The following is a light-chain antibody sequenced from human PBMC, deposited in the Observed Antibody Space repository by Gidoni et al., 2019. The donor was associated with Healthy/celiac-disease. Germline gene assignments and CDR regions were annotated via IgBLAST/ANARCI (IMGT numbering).Light chain of an antibody. CDR1: QSVSSSY. CDR3: QQYGSSLMYT. CDR2: GAS. J-gene: IGKJ2*01. Sequence: EIVLTQSPGTLSLSPGERATLSCRASQSVSSSYLAGYQQKPGQAPRLLIYGASSRATGIPDRFSGSGSGTDFTLTISRLEPEDGAVYYCQQYGSSLMYTFGQGTKLEIK. V-gene: IGKV3-20*01.